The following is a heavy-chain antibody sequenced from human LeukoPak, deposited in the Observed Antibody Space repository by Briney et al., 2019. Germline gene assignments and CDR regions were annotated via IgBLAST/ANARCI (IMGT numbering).Heavy chain of an antibody. CDR2: ISGSGGST. J-gene: IGHJ5*02. CDR3: AREYCSSTSCYIGWFDP. V-gene: IGHV3-23*01. D-gene: IGHD2-2*02. CDR1: GFTFSSYA. Sequence: GGSLRLSCAASGFTFSSYAMSWVRQAPGEGLEWVSAISGSGGSTYYADSVKGRFTISRDNSKNTLYLQMNSLRAEDTAVYYCAREYCSSTSCYIGWFDPWGQGTLVTVSS.